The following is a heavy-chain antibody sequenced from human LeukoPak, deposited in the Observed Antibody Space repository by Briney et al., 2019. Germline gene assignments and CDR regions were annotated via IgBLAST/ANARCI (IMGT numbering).Heavy chain of an antibody. V-gene: IGHV4-59*07. CDR1: GRSISPYY. CDR3: ARGRYSGGWYDY. CDR2: IYYTWST. Sequence: SHTLSLTCTVSGRSISPYYWSWTRQPPAKGLEYIAYIYYTWSTDYNPSLESRVSISVDTSKNQFSLELSSVTAADTAVYCCARGRYSGGWYDYWGQGTLVTVSS. D-gene: IGHD6-19*01. J-gene: IGHJ4*02.